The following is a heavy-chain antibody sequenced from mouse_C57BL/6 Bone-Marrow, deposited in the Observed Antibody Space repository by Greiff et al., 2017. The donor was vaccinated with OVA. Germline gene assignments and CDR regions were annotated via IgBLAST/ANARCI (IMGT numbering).Heavy chain of an antibody. V-gene: IGHV5-4*01. J-gene: IGHJ2*01. CDR1: GFTFSSYA. CDR3: ARDWGWLLYYFDY. D-gene: IGHD2-3*01. Sequence: DVHLVESGGGLVKPGGSLKLSCAASGFTFSSYAMSWVRQTPEKRLEWVATISDGGSYTYYPDNVKGRFTISRDNAKNNLYLQMSHLKSEDTAMYYCARDWGWLLYYFDYWGQGTTLTVSS. CDR2: ISDGGSYT.